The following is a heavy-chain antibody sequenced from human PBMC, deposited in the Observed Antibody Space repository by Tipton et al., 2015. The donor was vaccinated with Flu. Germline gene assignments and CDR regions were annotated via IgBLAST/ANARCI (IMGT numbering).Heavy chain of an antibody. CDR2: INHSGST. CDR1: GGSISGYY. CDR3: ARVPPFNNWNDESDY. J-gene: IGHJ4*02. V-gene: IGHV4-34*01. Sequence: TLSLTCAVYGGSISGYYWSWIRQPPGKGLEWIGEINHSGSTNYNPSLKSRVTISVDTSKNQFSLKLSSVTAADTAVYYCARVPPFNNWNDESDYWGQGTLVTVSS. D-gene: IGHD1-20*01.